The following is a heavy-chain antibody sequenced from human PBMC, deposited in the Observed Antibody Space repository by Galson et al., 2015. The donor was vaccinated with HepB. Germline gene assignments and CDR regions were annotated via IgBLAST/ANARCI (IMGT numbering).Heavy chain of an antibody. CDR3: ARRYRSEFRNGYHWYFDL. Sequence: ETLSLTCGVYGGSFSGYYWGWIRQPPGQGLEWIGEINDRGTTSYDPSLKSRLNLSVDTSKKQFSLKLNSVTAADTAVYYCARRYRSEFRNGYHWYFDLWGRGALVTVSS. J-gene: IGHJ2*01. CDR1: GGSFSGYY. V-gene: IGHV4-34*01. D-gene: IGHD3-3*01. CDR2: INDRGTT.